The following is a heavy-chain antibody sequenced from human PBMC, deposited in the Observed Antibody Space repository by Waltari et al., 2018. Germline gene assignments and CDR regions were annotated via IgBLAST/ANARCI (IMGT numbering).Heavy chain of an antibody. V-gene: IGHV3-30-3*01. CDR3: ARDLSSPDAY. CDR2: ISYDGSNK. D-gene: IGHD2-2*01. CDR1: GFPFSNHA. Sequence: QVQLVESGGGVVQPGRSLGLPCAASGFPFSNHAMLWVRQAPGKGLEWVAVISYDGSNKYYADSVKGRFTISRDNSMNTLYLQVNSLRGEDTAVYYCARDLSSPDAYWGQGTLVTVSS. J-gene: IGHJ4*02.